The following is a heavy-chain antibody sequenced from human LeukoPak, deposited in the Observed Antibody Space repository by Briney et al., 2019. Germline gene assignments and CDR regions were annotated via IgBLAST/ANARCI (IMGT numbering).Heavy chain of an antibody. J-gene: IGHJ4*02. D-gene: IGHD3-22*01. Sequence: GASVKVSCKASGGTFSSYAISWVRQAPGQGLEWMGGIIPIFGTANYAQRFQGRVTITADESTSTAYMELSSLRSEDTAVYYCARDSREEYDSSGYHYFGYWGQGTLVTVSS. V-gene: IGHV1-69*13. CDR2: IIPIFGTA. CDR1: GGTFSSYA. CDR3: ARDSREEYDSSGYHYFGY.